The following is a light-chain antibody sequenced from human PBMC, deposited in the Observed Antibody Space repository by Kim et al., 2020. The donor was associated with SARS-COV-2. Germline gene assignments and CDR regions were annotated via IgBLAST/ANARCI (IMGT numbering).Light chain of an antibody. J-gene: IGLJ1*01. CDR1: RPNIGSNT. CDR2: SNN. CDR3: ASWDDSLNGQV. V-gene: IGLV1-44*01. Sequence: GQRVTISCSGSRPNIGSNTVNWYQQLPGTAPKLLISSNNQRPSGVPDRFSGSKSGTSASLAISGLQSEDEADYYCASWDDSLNGQVFGTGTKVTVL.